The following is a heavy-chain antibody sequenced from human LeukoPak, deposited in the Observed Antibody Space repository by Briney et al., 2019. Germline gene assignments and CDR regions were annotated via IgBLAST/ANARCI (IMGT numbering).Heavy chain of an antibody. D-gene: IGHD4-17*01. CDR1: GFTFSSYS. J-gene: IGHJ3*02. V-gene: IGHV3-21*01. CDR2: ISSSSSYI. CDR3: AREDGRFADYGDYEGQVDAFDI. Sequence: GGSLRLSCAASGFTFSSYSMNWVRQAPGKGLEWVSPISSSSSYIYYADSVKGRLTISRDNAKNTLYLQMNSLRAEDTAVYYCAREDGRFADYGDYEGQVDAFDIWGQGTMVTVSS.